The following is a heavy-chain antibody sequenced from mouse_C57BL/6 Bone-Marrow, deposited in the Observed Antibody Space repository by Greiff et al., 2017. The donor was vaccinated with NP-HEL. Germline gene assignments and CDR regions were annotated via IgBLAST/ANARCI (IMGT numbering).Heavy chain of an antibody. J-gene: IGHJ2*01. CDR1: GFTFSDYG. Sequence: EVHLVESGGGLVKPGGSLKLSCAASGFTFSDYGMHWVRQAPEKGLEWVAYISSGSSTIYYADTVKGRFTISRDNAKNTLFLQMTSLRSEDTAMYYCARRDWDEGYWGQGTTLTVSS. V-gene: IGHV5-17*01. D-gene: IGHD4-1*01. CDR2: ISSGSSTI. CDR3: ARRDWDEGY.